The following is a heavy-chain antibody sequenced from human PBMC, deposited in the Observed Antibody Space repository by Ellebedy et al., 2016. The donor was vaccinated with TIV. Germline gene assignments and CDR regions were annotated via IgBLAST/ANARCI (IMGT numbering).Heavy chain of an antibody. D-gene: IGHD3-3*01. CDR1: GFTFSRYA. CDR3: ARGGIELRFLEWLPYFDY. V-gene: IGHV3-48*01. J-gene: IGHJ4*02. Sequence: GESLKISCAASGFTFSRYAMNWVRQAPGKGLEWVSYISASSANIHYADSVKGRFTISRDNSKNTLYLQMGSLRAEDMAVHYCARGGIELRFLEWLPYFDYWGQGTLVTVSS. CDR2: ISASSANI.